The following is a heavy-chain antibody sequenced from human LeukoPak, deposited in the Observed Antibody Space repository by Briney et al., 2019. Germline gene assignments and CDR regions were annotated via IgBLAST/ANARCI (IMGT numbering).Heavy chain of an antibody. CDR3: ARVRGDTLTGRGYYFDY. CDR1: GGSFSGYY. V-gene: IGHV4-34*01. D-gene: IGHD3-9*01. Sequence: SETLSLTCAVYGGSFSGYYWSWIRQPPGKGLEWIGEINHSGSTNYNPSLKSRVTISVDTSKNQFSLKLSSVTAADTAMYYCARVRGDTLTGRGYYFDYWGQGTLVTVSS. J-gene: IGHJ4*02. CDR2: INHSGST.